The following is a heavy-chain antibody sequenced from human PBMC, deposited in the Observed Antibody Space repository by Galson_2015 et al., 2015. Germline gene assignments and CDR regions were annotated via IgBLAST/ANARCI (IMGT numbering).Heavy chain of an antibody. Sequence: SLRLSCAASGFAFGSYWMHWVRQAPGKGLVWVSEINNDGSTTSYADSVKGRFTISRDNAKNTLYLQMNSLRVEDTAVYYCANDNGDSFKTFDYWGQGTLVTVSS. CDR1: GFAFGSYW. D-gene: IGHD2-8*01. J-gene: IGHJ4*02. CDR2: INNDGSTT. CDR3: ANDNGDSFKTFDY. V-gene: IGHV3-74*01.